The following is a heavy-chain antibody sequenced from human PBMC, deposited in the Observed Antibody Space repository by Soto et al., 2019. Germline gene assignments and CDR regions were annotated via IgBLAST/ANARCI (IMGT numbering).Heavy chain of an antibody. Sequence: PSETLSLTCTVSGGSISSGGYYWSWIRQHPGKGLEWIGYIYYSGSTYYNPSLKSRVTISVDTSKNQFSLKLSSVTAADTAVYYCARALRGGYSYGLKGGYFDYWGQGTLVTVSS. V-gene: IGHV4-31*03. D-gene: IGHD5-18*01. CDR3: ARALRGGYSYGLKGGYFDY. J-gene: IGHJ4*02. CDR1: GGSISSGGYY. CDR2: IYYSGST.